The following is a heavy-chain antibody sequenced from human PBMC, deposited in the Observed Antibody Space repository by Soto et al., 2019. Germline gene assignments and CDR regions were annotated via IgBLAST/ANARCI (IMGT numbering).Heavy chain of an antibody. CDR3: ARVVAAAPVYYGMDV. D-gene: IGHD2-15*01. Sequence: ASVKVSCKASGYTFTSYGISWVRQAPGQGLEWMGWISAYNGNTNYAQKLQGRVTMTTDTSTTTGYMELRSLGSDDTAVYYCARVVAAAPVYYGMDVWGQGTTVTVSS. CDR2: ISAYNGNT. CDR1: GYTFTSYG. V-gene: IGHV1-18*01. J-gene: IGHJ6*02.